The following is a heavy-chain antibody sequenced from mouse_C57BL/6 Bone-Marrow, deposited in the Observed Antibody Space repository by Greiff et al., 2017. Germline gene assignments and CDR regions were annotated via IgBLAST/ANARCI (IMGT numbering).Heavy chain of an antibody. CDR2: IYPGSGST. V-gene: IGHV1-55*01. Sequence: QVQLQQPGAELVKPGASVKMSCKASGYTFTSYWITWVKQRPGQGLEWIGDIYPGSGSTNYNEKFKSKATLTVSTSSSKAYLQLSSLTSEDSAVYYCASGGYDYDRGFAYWGQGTLVTVSA. D-gene: IGHD2-4*01. CDR1: GYTFTSYW. CDR3: ASGGYDYDRGFAY. J-gene: IGHJ3*01.